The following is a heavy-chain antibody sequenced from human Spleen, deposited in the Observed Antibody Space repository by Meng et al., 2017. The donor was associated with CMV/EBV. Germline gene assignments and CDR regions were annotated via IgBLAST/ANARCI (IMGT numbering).Heavy chain of an antibody. CDR3: ARNLVLPATIQHYYHNYSMDA. CDR2: IYSVGKT. Sequence: GGSLRLSSAVSGSSASARYMSWVRQHPGKGLEWDSSIYSVGKTYHADSVKGRVTISRDNAKTTLNLEMNSLTGDVTAVYYCARNLVLPATIQHYYHNYSMDAWGLGTTVTVSS. V-gene: IGHV3-66*02. D-gene: IGHD2-2*01. J-gene: IGHJ6*02. CDR1: GSSASARY.